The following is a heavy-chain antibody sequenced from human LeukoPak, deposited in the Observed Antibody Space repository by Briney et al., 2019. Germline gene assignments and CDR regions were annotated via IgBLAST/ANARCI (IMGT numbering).Heavy chain of an antibody. CDR2: LYRDDTS. CDR1: GLTVSNSY. D-gene: IGHD2-15*01. Sequence: GGSLRLSCAASGLTVSNSYINWVRQPPGKGLKWVSVLYRDDTSYYAESVKGRFTISRDSAKNTLDLQMSGLRAEDTAMYYCVSGYCRGARCHAFAFDIWGQGTMVTVSS. J-gene: IGHJ3*02. CDR3: VSGYCRGARCHAFAFDI. V-gene: IGHV3-53*03.